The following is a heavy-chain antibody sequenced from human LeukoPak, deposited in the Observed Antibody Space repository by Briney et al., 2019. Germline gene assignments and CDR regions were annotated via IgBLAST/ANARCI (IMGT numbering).Heavy chain of an antibody. V-gene: IGHV3-23*01. D-gene: IGHD2/OR15-2a*01. J-gene: IGHJ4*02. CDR3: AILSWDGRGSFY. CDR2: IRSGGENT. Sequence: PGGSLRLSCAASGFTFSTYSMSWVRQAPGKGLEWVSAIRSGGENTYYADSVRGRFPISRDNSRCTLSLQMNSLRAEDTAVYFCAILSWDGRGSFYWGQGTLVTVSS. CDR1: GFTFSTYS.